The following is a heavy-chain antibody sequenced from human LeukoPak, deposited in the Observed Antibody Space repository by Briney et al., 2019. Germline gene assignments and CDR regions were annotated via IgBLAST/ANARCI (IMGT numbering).Heavy chain of an antibody. J-gene: IGHJ3*02. D-gene: IGHD4-23*01. CDR2: MYYTGST. Sequence: SETLSLTCTVSGGSISGYYWNWIRQPPGKGLEWIGYMYYTGSTNYNPSVKSRVTISVDTSKNQFSLKLSSVTAADTAVYYCARRVYGGSQPRNDAFDIWGQGTMVTVSS. V-gene: IGHV4-59*08. CDR1: GGSISGYY. CDR3: ARRVYGGSQPRNDAFDI.